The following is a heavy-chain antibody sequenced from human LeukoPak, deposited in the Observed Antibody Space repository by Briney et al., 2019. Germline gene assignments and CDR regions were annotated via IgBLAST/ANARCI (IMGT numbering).Heavy chain of an antibody. J-gene: IGHJ4*02. D-gene: IGHD2-15*01. CDR2: IYPGASDT. Sequence: GESLKISCTGSGYSFTSYWIGWVRQTPGKGLEWMGIIYPGASDTRYTPSFQGQGTISADKSISTAYLQWSSLQASDTAMYYCASLAAPYVGPPFFDYWGQGTLVTVSS. V-gene: IGHV5-51*01. CDR3: ASLAAPYVGPPFFDY. CDR1: GYSFTSYW.